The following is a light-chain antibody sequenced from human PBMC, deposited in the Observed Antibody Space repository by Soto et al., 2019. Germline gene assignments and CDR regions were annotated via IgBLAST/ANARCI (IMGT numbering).Light chain of an antibody. J-gene: IGKJ1*01. V-gene: IGKV1-5*01. CDR3: QQYNNYSPT. CDR2: DAS. CDR1: QSITNW. Sequence: DIQMTQSPSTLSAYVGDRVTITCRASQSITNWVAWYQQKPGKAPKLLIYDASNLESGVPSRFSGGGSGTDFTLTVSSLHPDDFATYYCQQYNNYSPTFGQGTKVEV.